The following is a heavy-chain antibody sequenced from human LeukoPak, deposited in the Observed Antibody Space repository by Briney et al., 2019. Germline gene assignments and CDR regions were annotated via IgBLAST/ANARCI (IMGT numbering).Heavy chain of an antibody. CDR1: GFTLSDYY. D-gene: IGHD2-2*01. CDR2: ISSSGSTI. Sequence: GGSLRLSCPVSGFTLSDYYMSWIRPATGKGLGWVSYISSSGSTIDYADPVKGRFTISRDNAKISLYLQMNSLRAEDTAVYYRAQSSTSDYWGQGTLVTVSS. J-gene: IGHJ4*02. V-gene: IGHV3-11*01. CDR3: AQSSTSDY.